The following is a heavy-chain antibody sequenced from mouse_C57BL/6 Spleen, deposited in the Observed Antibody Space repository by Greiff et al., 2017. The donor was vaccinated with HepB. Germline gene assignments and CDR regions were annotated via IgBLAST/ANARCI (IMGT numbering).Heavy chain of an antibody. D-gene: IGHD1-1*01. CDR2: IDPSDSYT. J-gene: IGHJ2*01. CDR3: AIITTVVATNGNY. CDR1: GYTFTSYW. V-gene: IGHV1-50*01. Sequence: QVQLQQPGAELVKPGASVKLSCKASGYTFTSYWMQWVKQRPGQGLEWIGEIDPSDSYTNYNQKFKGKATLTVDTSASTAYMQLSSLTSEDSAVYYGAIITTVVATNGNYWGQGTTLTVSS.